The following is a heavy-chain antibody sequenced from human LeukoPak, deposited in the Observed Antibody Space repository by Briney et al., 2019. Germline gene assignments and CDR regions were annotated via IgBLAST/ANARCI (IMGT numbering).Heavy chain of an antibody. CDR2: ISSSAGTI. D-gene: IGHD6-19*01. V-gene: IGHV3-11*04. CDR1: GFGFSDYY. J-gene: IGHJ4*02. Sequence: TGGSLRLSCAASGFGFSDYYMSWVRQAPGKGLEWLSYISSSAGTIYYADSVKGRFTISRDNAKNSLYLQVNSLRAEDTAVYYCARDLGSGCFDYWGQGTLVTVSS. CDR3: ARDLGSGCFDY.